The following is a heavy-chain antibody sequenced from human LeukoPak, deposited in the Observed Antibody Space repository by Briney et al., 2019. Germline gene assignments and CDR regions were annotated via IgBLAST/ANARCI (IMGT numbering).Heavy chain of an antibody. CDR2: IYTSGSP. J-gene: IGHJ6*02. V-gene: IGHV4-61*02. CDR1: GGSISSGSYY. CDR3: ARADGYYYYGMDV. D-gene: IGHD5-24*01. Sequence: PSQTLSLTCTVSGGSISSGSYYWSWIRQPAGKGLEWIGRIYTSGSPNYNPSLKSRVTISVDTSKNQFSLKLSSVTAADTAVYYCARADGYYYYGMDVWGQGTTATVSS.